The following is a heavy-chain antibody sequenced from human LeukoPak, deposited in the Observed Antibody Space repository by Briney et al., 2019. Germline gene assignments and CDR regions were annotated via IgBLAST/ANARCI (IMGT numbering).Heavy chain of an antibody. D-gene: IGHD3-3*01. CDR1: GFTFSSYS. J-gene: IGHJ4*02. CDR2: ISSSSSTI. V-gene: IGHV3-48*04. CDR3: ARGATVLRFLEWLHKYYFDY. Sequence: GGSLRLSCAASGFTFSSYSMNWVRQAPGKGLERVSYISSSSSTIYYADSVKGRFTISRDNAKNSLYLQMNSLRAEDTAVYYCARGATVLRFLEWLHKYYFDYWGQGTLVTVSS.